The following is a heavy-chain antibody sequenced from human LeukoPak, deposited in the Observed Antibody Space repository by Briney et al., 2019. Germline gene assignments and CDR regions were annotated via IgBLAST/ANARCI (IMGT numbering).Heavy chain of an antibody. CDR3: ARDQGGDSTEGYYFDS. CDR2: IYHSGST. Sequence: SETLSLTCTVSGYAISSGYYGGWIRQPPGKGREWIGSIYHSGSTYYNPSLKSRFTISADSSKNQFARKLSSLTAAAMSVYYCARDQGGDSTEGYYFDSWGQGTLVTVSS. V-gene: IGHV4-38-2*02. CDR1: GYAISSGYY. J-gene: IGHJ4*02. D-gene: IGHD2-21*02.